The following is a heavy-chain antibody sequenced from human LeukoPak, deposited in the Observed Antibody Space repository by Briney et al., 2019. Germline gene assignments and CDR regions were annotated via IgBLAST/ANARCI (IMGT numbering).Heavy chain of an antibody. CDR3: ARQRAVAGADYFDY. Sequence: GGSLRLSCAASGFTFSDYYMSWIRQAPGKGLEWVSVIYSGGSTYYADSVKGRFTISRDNSKNTLYLQMNSLRAEDTAVYYCARQRAVAGADYFDYWGQGTLVTVSS. CDR2: IYSGGST. J-gene: IGHJ4*02. D-gene: IGHD6-19*01. V-gene: IGHV3-53*01. CDR1: GFTFSDYY.